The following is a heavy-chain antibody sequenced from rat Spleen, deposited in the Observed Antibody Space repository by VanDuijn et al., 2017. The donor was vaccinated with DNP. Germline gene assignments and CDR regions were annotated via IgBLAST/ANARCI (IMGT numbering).Heavy chain of an antibody. Sequence: EVQLQESGPGLVESSQSLSLTCSVTGYSITRTYRWNWIRKFPGNKLEWMGYVTNTGSTDYNPSLKSRISITTDTSKNQFFLQVNSVATKDTATYYCAIQLGVFDYWGQGVMVTVSS. CDR1: GYSITRTYR. CDR3: AIQLGVFDY. J-gene: IGHJ2*01. V-gene: IGHV3-3*01. CDR2: VTNTGST. D-gene: IGHD4-4*01.